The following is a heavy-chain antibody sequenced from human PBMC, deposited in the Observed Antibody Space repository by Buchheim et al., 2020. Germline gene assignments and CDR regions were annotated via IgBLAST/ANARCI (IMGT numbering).Heavy chain of an antibody. J-gene: IGHJ4*02. CDR3: AGWDWNRYYFDS. CDR2: ISGSGGST. Sequence: EVQLLEPGGGLVQPGGSLRLSCAASGFMFSSYAMSWVRQAPGKGLEWVSGISGSGGSTYYADSVRGRFTISRDNSKNTLYLQMNSLRAEDTAVYYCAGWDWNRYYFDSWGQGTL. V-gene: IGHV3-23*01. D-gene: IGHD1-1*01. CDR1: GFMFSSYA.